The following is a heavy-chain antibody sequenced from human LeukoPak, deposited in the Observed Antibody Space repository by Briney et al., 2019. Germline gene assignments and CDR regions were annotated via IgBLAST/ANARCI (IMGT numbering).Heavy chain of an antibody. CDR2: ISRSGDTL. CDR1: GFTFSIHW. D-gene: IGHD2-15*01. CDR3: ARGTVAATPTFDY. V-gene: IGHV3-48*01. Sequence: PGGSLRLSCAASGFTFSIHWMTWVRQAPGKGLEWISYISRSGDTLYYADSVKGRFTISRDNSKNTLYLQMNSLRAEDTAVYYCARGTVAATPTFDYWGQGTLVTVSS. J-gene: IGHJ4*02.